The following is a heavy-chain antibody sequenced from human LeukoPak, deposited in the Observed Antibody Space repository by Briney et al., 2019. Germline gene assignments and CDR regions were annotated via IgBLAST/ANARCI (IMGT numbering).Heavy chain of an antibody. CDR1: GGSFSGYY. J-gene: IGHJ4*02. D-gene: IGHD4-17*01. V-gene: IGHV4-34*01. Sequence: PSETLSLTCAVYGGSFSGYYWSWIRQPPGKGLEWIGEINHSGSTNYNPSLKSRVTISLDTSKNQFSLKLSSVTAADTAVYYCARATVTTLVDYWGQGTLVTVSS. CDR2: INHSGST. CDR3: ARATVTTLVDY.